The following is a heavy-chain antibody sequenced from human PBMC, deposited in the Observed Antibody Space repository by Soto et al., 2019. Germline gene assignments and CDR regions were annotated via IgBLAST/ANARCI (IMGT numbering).Heavy chain of an antibody. D-gene: IGHD3-10*01. CDR1: GGSINSYW. J-gene: IGHJ4*02. CDR2: VYSSGTT. V-gene: IGHV4-4*07. CDR3: ARDIGSYAYGEGY. Sequence: SETLSLTCIVSGGSINSYWWSWIRQPAGKGLEWIGRVYSSGTTDYNPSLNSRATLSVETSKNQFSLKLSSVTAADTAVYYCARDIGSYAYGEGYWGQGIQVTVS.